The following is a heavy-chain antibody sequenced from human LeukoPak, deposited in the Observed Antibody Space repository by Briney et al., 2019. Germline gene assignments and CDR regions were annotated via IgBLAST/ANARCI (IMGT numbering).Heavy chain of an antibody. Sequence: GGSLRLSCAASGFTFSSYGMHWVRQAPGKGLEWVAVIWFDGNNKYYVDSVKGRFTISRDNSKNTLYLQMNSLRAEDTAVYFCARDSEWLPESTYYYVMDVWGQGTSVTVSS. CDR3: ARDSEWLPESTYYYVMDV. V-gene: IGHV3-33*01. D-gene: IGHD5-12*01. CDR1: GFTFSSYG. CDR2: IWFDGNNK. J-gene: IGHJ6*02.